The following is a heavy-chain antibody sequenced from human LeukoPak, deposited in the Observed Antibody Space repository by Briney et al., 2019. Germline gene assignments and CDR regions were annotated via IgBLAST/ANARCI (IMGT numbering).Heavy chain of an antibody. Sequence: PGGSLRLSCVASGFTFGKYWMSWVRQAPGKGLEWVANIKLDGSEKNYVDSVKGRFTISRDNTKNSLYLQMNRLRVEDTALYYCVRPLDYWGQGTLVTVSS. V-gene: IGHV3-7*03. CDR3: VRPLDY. CDR1: GFTFGKYW. J-gene: IGHJ4*02. CDR2: IKLDGSEK.